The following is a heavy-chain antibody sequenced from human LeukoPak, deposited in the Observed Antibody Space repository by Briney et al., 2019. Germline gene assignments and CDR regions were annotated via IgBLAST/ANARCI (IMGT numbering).Heavy chain of an antibody. D-gene: IGHD3-10*01. Sequence: GGSLRLSCAASGFTFSSYAMSWVRQAPGKGLEWVSAISGSGGRTFHADSVKGRFTISRDNSKNTLYLQMNSLRAEDTAVYYCAREKYYYGSGSYYNTYYYYMDVWGKGTTVTVSS. CDR1: GFTFSSYA. J-gene: IGHJ6*03. V-gene: IGHV3-23*01. CDR2: ISGSGGRT. CDR3: AREKYYYGSGSYYNTYYYYMDV.